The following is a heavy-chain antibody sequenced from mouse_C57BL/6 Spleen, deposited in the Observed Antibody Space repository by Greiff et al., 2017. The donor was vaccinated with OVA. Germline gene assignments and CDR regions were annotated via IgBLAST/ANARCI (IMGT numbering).Heavy chain of an antibody. D-gene: IGHD2-4*01. J-gene: IGHJ2*01. CDR2: IYPGSGRT. Sequence: QVQLQQPGAELVKPGASVKMSCKASGYTFTSYWITWVKQRPGQGLEWIGDIYPGSGRTNYNEKFKSKATLTVDTSSSTAYMQLSSLTSEDAAVYYCARNPYDYDVRYCDYWGQGTTLTVSS. CDR1: GYTFTSYW. CDR3: ARNPYDYDVRYCDY. V-gene: IGHV1-55*01.